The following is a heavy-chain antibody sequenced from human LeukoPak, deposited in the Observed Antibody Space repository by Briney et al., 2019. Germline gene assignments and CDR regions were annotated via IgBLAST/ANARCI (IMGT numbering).Heavy chain of an antibody. CDR1: GFTFDDYA. CDR3: AKDNRSRYSSSWKNWFDP. CDR2: ISWDGGST. Sequence: PGGSLRLSCAASGFTFDDYAMHWVRQAPGKGLEWVSLISWDGGSTYYADSVKGRFTISRDNSKNSLYLQMNSLRAEDTALYYCAKDNRSRYSSSWKNWFDPWGQGTLVTVSS. J-gene: IGHJ5*02. V-gene: IGHV3-43D*04. D-gene: IGHD6-13*01.